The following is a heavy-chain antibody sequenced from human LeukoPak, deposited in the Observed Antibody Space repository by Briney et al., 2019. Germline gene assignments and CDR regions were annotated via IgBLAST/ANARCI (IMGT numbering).Heavy chain of an antibody. CDR3: ARDDASAETRSFDP. CDR1: GFTFSDYY. CDR2: ISSSGSTI. Sequence: GGSLRLSCAASGFTFSDYYMSWIRQAPGKGLGWVSYISSSGSTIYYADSVKGRFTISRDNAKNSLYLQMNSLRAEDTAVYYCARDDASAETRSFDPWGQGTLVTVSS. J-gene: IGHJ5*02. V-gene: IGHV3-11*01. D-gene: IGHD1/OR15-1a*01.